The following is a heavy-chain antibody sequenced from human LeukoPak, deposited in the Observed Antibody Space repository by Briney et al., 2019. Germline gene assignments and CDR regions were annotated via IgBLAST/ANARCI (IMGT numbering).Heavy chain of an antibody. Sequence: GGSLRLSCAASGFAFSSYWMNWIRQAPGKGLEWVANIKRDGSEKYYLDSVKGRFAISRDNAKNSLYLQMSSLRAEDTAVYYCAKPITITGATDGFDIWGQGAKVTVSS. CDR2: IKRDGSEK. CDR3: AKPITITGATDGFDI. D-gene: IGHD5-12*01. J-gene: IGHJ3*02. CDR1: GFAFSSYW. V-gene: IGHV3-7*01.